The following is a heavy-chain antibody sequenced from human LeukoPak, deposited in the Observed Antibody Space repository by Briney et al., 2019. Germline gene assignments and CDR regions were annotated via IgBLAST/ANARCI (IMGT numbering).Heavy chain of an antibody. V-gene: IGHV4-34*01. Sequence: SETLSLTCGVYGGSLSSHYWSWIRQPPGKGLEWIGENNDSGSSNYNPSLKSRVTISVDTSKNHFSLKLSSVTAADTAVYYCARGRRQWLVPPSDYYFYLDVWGKGTTVTVSS. J-gene: IGHJ6*03. D-gene: IGHD6-19*01. CDR1: GGSLSSHY. CDR2: NNDSGSS. CDR3: ARGRRQWLVPPSDYYFYLDV.